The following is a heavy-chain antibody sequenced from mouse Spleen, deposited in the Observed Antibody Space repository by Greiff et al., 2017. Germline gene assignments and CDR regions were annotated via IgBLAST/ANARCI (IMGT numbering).Heavy chain of an antibody. CDR3: AREDRYDNYAMDY. D-gene: IGHD2-14*01. Sequence: EVKLVESGGGLVKPGGSLKLSCAASGFTFSDYGMHWVRQAPEKGLEWVAYISSGSSTIYYADTVKGRFTISRDNAKNTLFLQMTSLRSEDTAMYYCAREDRYDNYAMDYWGQGTSVTVSS. J-gene: IGHJ4*01. V-gene: IGHV5-17*01. CDR2: ISSGSSTI. CDR1: GFTFSDYG.